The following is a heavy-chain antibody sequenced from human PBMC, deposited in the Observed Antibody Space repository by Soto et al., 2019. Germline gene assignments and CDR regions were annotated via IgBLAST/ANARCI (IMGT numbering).Heavy chain of an antibody. CDR2: INHSGST. Sequence: SETLSLTCAVYGGSFSDNYWGWIRQPPGKGLEWIGEINHSGSTNYNPSLKSRVTISIDTSKNHFPLNLSSVTAADTAVYYCARSWVIAYFDYWGQGTLVTVSS. CDR3: ARSWVIAYFDY. V-gene: IGHV4-34*01. CDR1: GGSFSDNY. D-gene: IGHD3-22*01. J-gene: IGHJ4*02.